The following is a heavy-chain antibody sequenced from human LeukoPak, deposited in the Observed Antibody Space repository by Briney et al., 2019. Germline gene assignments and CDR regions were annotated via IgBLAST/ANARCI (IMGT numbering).Heavy chain of an antibody. Sequence: GRSLRLSCAASGFTFSSYGMHWVRQAPGKGLVWVSRITSDGSSTNYADSVKGRFTISRDNAKNTLYLQMNSLRAEDTAVYYCSRDMYGLGAYWGQGTLVTVSS. CDR2: ITSDGSST. V-gene: IGHV3-74*01. CDR3: SRDMYGLGAY. CDR1: GFTFSSYG. J-gene: IGHJ4*02. D-gene: IGHD3-10*02.